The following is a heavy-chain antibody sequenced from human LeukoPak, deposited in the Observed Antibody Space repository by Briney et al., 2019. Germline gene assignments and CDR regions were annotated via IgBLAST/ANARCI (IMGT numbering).Heavy chain of an antibody. J-gene: IGHJ6*03. Sequence: GGSLRLSCAASGFTFSSYAMSWVRQAPGKGLEWVSAISGSGGSTYYADSVKGRFTISRDNSKNTLYLQMNSLRAEDTAVYYCAKSGYNWNAGHYYYYMDVWGKGTTVTVSS. CDR1: GFTFSSYA. CDR3: AKSGYNWNAGHYYYYMDV. CDR2: ISGSGGST. D-gene: IGHD1-20*01. V-gene: IGHV3-23*01.